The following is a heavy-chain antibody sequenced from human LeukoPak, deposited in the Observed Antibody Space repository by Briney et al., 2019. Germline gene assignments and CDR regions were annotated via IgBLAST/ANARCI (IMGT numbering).Heavy chain of an antibody. CDR3: ARDPGGSSSWYPVSYYYYGMDV. Sequence: ASVKVSCKASGYTFTSYYMHWVRQAPGQGLEWMGIINPSGGSTSYAQKFQGRVTMTRDTSKSTVYMELSSLRSEDTAVYYCARDPGGSSSWYPVSYYYYGMDVWGQGTTVTVSS. J-gene: IGHJ6*02. V-gene: IGHV1-46*01. D-gene: IGHD6-13*01. CDR1: GYTFTSYY. CDR2: INPSGGST.